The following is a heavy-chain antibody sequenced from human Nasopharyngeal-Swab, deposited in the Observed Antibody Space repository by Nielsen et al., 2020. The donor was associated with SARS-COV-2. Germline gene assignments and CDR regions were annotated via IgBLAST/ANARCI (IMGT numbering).Heavy chain of an antibody. CDR3: AGDRNVLRYFDWLGWFDP. J-gene: IGHJ5*02. CDR2: INAGNGNT. Sequence: ASVKVSCKASGYTFTSYAMHWVRQAPGQRLEWMGWINAGNGNTKYSQKFQGRVTITRDTSASTAYMERSSLRSEDTAVYYCAGDRNVLRYFDWLGWFDPWGQGTLVTVSS. CDR1: GYTFTSYA. V-gene: IGHV1-3*01. D-gene: IGHD3-9*01.